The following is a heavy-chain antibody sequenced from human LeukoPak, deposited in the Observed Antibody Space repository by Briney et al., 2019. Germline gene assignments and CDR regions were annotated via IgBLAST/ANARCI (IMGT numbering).Heavy chain of an antibody. V-gene: IGHV4-34*01. J-gene: IGHJ6*02. CDR3: ARGRGYCSSTSCLYYYGMDV. Sequence: SETLSLTCAANGGSFSGYYWSWFRNPPGKGLEWIGEINHSGSTNYNPSLKSRVTISLDTSKNQFSLKLSSVTAADTAVYYCARGRGYCSSTSCLYYYGMDVWGQGTTVTVSS. CDR2: INHSGST. CDR1: GGSFSGYY. D-gene: IGHD2-2*01.